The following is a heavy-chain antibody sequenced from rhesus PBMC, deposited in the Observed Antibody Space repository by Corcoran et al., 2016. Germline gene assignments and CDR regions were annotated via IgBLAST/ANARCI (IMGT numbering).Heavy chain of an antibody. CDR1: GGSISGYSY. CDR3: ASGVVVLTAPPYY. Sequence: QVQLQESGPGLVKPTETLSLTGPVPGGSISGYSYWRLIRQPPGTGLEWIGSIDGRGGSNYLNPSLKSRVTLSVDTSKNQFSLKLSSVTAADTAVYYCASGVVVLTAPPYYWGQGVLVTVSS. CDR2: IDGRGGSN. J-gene: IGHJ4*01. D-gene: IGHD2-15*01. V-gene: IGHV4S14*01.